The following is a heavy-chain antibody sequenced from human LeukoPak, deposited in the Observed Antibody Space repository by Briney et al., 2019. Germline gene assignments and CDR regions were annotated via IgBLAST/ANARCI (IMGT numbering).Heavy chain of an antibody. CDR2: ISAYNGNT. CDR3: ATGSLRFLEWLYYFDY. Sequence: ASVKVSCKASGYTFTSYGISWVRQAPGQGLEWMGWISAYNGNTNYAQKLQGRVTMTEDTSTDTAYMELSSLRSEDTAVYYCATGSLRFLEWLYYFDYWGQGTLVTVSS. CDR1: GYTFTSYG. D-gene: IGHD3-3*01. V-gene: IGHV1-18*01. J-gene: IGHJ4*02.